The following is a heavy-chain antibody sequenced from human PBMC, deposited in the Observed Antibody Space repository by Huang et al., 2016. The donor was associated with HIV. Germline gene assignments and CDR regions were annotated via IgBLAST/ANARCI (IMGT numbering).Heavy chain of an antibody. CDR2: IIPRFGTT. J-gene: IGHJ4*02. CDR1: EGTVRSYS. V-gene: IGHV1-69*13. CDR3: ARAALVNIQYFDY. Sequence: VQLIQSGAEVKKTGSSVRVSCRASEGTVRSYSMCWLRQAPGVGLEWLGGIIPRFGTTTYAHKFQCRVSMAADESTSTAYMDLNSLRSEDTAVYYCARAALVNIQYFDYWGQGTLVTVSS. D-gene: IGHD5-18*01.